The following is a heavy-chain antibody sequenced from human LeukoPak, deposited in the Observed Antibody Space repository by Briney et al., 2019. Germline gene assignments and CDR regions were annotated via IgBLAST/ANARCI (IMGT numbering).Heavy chain of an antibody. D-gene: IGHD7-27*01. CDR3: ARDGSNWALDY. CDR2: ISSSSSTI. Sequence: GGSLRLSCAASGFTFSSYSMNWVRQAPGKGLEWVSYISSSSSTIYYADSVKGRFTISRDNAKNSLYLQMNSLRAEDTAVYYCARDGSNWALDYWGQGTLVTVSS. CDR1: GFTFSSYS. V-gene: IGHV3-48*01. J-gene: IGHJ4*02.